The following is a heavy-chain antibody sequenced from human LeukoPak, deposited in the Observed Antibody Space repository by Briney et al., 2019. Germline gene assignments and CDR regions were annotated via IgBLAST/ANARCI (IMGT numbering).Heavy chain of an antibody. CDR2: MNPNSGNT. V-gene: IGHV1-8*01. CDR3: ARGPNKSDGGNSGSAWFDP. D-gene: IGHD4-23*01. CDR1: GYTFTTYD. J-gene: IGHJ5*02. Sequence: ASVKVSCKASGYTFTTYDINWVRQSTRQALEWMGEMNPNSGNTGYAQKFQGRVTMTRNTSISTDYMELSSLRSEDTAVYYCARGPNKSDGGNSGSAWFDPWGQGTLVTVSS.